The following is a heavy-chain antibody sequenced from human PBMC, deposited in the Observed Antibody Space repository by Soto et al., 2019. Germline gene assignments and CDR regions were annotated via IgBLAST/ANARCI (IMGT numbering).Heavy chain of an antibody. V-gene: IGHV3-33*01. CDR3: ARDLGTVFLEWTWGY. Sequence: GGSLRLSCAASGFTFSSYGMHWVRQAPGKGLEWVAVIWYDGSNKYYADSVKGRFTISRDNSKNTLYLQMNSLRAEDTAVYYCARDLGTVFLEWTWGYWGQGTLVTVSS. CDR2: IWYDGSNK. J-gene: IGHJ4*02. D-gene: IGHD3-3*01. CDR1: GFTFSSYG.